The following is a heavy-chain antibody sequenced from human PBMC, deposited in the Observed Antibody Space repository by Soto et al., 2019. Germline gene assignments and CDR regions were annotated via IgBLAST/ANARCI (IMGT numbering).Heavy chain of an antibody. D-gene: IGHD3-22*01. Sequence: SETLSLTCAVSGFSISSGYYWGWLRQPPGKGLEWIGSIYHGGSTYYNPSLNSRVTLSIDMTNNHVSLILNSVTAADTAVYYWASVGPWVPYYYDSTRDAFDDWFDPWGQGTLVTVSS. CDR3: ASVGPWVPYYYDSTRDAFDDWFDP. V-gene: IGHV4-38-2*01. J-gene: IGHJ5*02. CDR2: IYHGGST. CDR1: GFSISSGYY.